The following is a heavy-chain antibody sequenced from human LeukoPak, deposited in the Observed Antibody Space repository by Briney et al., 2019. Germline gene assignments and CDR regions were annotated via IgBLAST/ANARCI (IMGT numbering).Heavy chain of an antibody. Sequence: ASVKVSCKVSGYTLTELSMHWVRQAPGKGLEWMGGFDPEDGETIYAQKFQGRVTMTEDTSTDTAYMELSSLRSEDTAVYYCATVGHSSSSLTYYFDYWGQGTLVTVSS. J-gene: IGHJ4*02. CDR1: GYTLTELS. V-gene: IGHV1-24*01. D-gene: IGHD6-6*01. CDR3: ATVGHSSSSLTYYFDY. CDR2: FDPEDGET.